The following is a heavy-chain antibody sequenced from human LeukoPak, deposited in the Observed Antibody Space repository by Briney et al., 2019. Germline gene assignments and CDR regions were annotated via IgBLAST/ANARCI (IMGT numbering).Heavy chain of an antibody. Sequence: PSETLSLTCTVSGGSISSSSYYWGWIRQPPGKGLEWIGSIYYSGSTYYNPSLKSRVTISVDTSKNQFSLKLSSVTAADTAVYYCARLGYTSGWYGGGVFDYWGQGTLVTVSS. CDR3: ARLGYTSGWYGGGVFDY. D-gene: IGHD6-19*01. J-gene: IGHJ4*02. CDR1: GGSISSSSYY. CDR2: IYYSGST. V-gene: IGHV4-39*01.